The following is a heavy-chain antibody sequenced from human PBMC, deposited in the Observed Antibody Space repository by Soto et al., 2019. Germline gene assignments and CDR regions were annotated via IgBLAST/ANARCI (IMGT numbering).Heavy chain of an antibody. J-gene: IGHJ3*01. CDR1: GDSMSTYY. Sequence: PSETLSLTCTVSGDSMSTYYWNWIRQSAEKGLEWIGRISATGTTTYIPSLKSRITLSVDTSKNEFSLNLKFVTAADTAVYFCARDQSGAADFCGQGTMVTVSS. D-gene: IGHD7-27*01. V-gene: IGHV4-4*07. CDR2: ISATGTT. CDR3: ARDQSGAADF.